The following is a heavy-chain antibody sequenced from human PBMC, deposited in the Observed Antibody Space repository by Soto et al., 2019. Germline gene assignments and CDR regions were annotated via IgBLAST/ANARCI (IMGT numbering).Heavy chain of an antibody. D-gene: IGHD6-13*01. J-gene: IGHJ4*02. CDR1: GFTFSNYA. V-gene: IGHV3-23*01. Sequence: EVQLLESGGGLVQPGGSLRLSCAASGFTFSNYAVTWVRQAPGQGLEWVSTISGSGGSTYYADSVKGRFTISRDNSKNTLYLQMNSLRAEDTAVYYFAKDQGSSWYEIDYWGQGTLVTVSS. CDR3: AKDQGSSWYEIDY. CDR2: ISGSGGST.